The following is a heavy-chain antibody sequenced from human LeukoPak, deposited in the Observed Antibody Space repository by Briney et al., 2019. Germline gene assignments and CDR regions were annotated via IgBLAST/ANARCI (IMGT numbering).Heavy chain of an antibody. CDR1: GYTFTGYY. CDR3: ARGSLIGGGSTPPVDY. J-gene: IGHJ4*02. Sequence: ASVKVSCKASGYTFTGYYMHWVRQAPGQGLEWMGWINPNSGGTNYAQKFQGRVTMTRDTSISTAYMELSRLRSDDTAVYYCARGSLIGGGSTPPVDYWGQGTLVTVSS. CDR2: INPNSGGT. D-gene: IGHD2-21*01. V-gene: IGHV1-2*02.